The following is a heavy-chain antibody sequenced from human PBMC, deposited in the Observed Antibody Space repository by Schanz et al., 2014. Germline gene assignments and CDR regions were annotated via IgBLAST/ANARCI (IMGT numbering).Heavy chain of an antibody. CDR3: AKGRFGELSAFDI. D-gene: IGHD3-10*01. Sequence: EEQLVESGGGLVQPGGSLRLSCAASGFTFSSYAMSLVRQAPGKGLEWVSAISGSGGSTYYADSVKGRFTISRDNAKNTLYLQMNSLRAEDTAVYYCAKGRFGELSAFDIWGQGTMVTVSS. J-gene: IGHJ3*02. CDR1: GFTFSSYA. CDR2: ISGSGGST. V-gene: IGHV3-23*04.